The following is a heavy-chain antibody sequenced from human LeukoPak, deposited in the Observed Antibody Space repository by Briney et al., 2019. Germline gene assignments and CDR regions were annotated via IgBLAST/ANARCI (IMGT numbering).Heavy chain of an antibody. J-gene: IGHJ4*02. V-gene: IGHV3-48*04. D-gene: IGHD3-16*02. Sequence: GGSLRLSCAASGFTFSSYSMNWVRQAPGKGLEWVSYISSSSSTIYYADSVKGRFTISRDNAKNSLYLQMNSLRAEDTAVYYCARSYTRFDYWGQGTLVTVSS. CDR2: ISSSSSTI. CDR3: ARSYTRFDY. CDR1: GFTFSSYS.